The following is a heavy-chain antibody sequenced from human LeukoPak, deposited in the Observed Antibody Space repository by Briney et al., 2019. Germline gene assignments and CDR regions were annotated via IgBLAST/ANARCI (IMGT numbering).Heavy chain of an antibody. J-gene: IGHJ4*02. CDR2: ISGSGGST. D-gene: IGHD3-16*01. CDR3: AKGSFGFVWEPPPHYFDY. CDR1: GFTFSSYA. V-gene: IGHV3-23*01. Sequence: GGSLRLSCAASGFTFSSYAMSWVRQAPGKGLEWVSAISGSGGSTYYADSVKGRFTISRDNSKNTLYLQMNSLRAEDTAVYYLAKGSFGFVWEPPPHYFDYWGQGTLVTVSS.